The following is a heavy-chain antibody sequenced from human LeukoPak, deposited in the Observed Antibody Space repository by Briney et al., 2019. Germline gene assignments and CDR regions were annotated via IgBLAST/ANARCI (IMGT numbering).Heavy chain of an antibody. CDR3: ARPQLPRGDPWFDP. D-gene: IGHD2-2*01. V-gene: IGHV1-2*02. CDR2: INPNSGGT. Sequence: ASVKVSCKASGYTFTGYYMHWVRQAPGQGLEWMGWINPNSGGTNYAQKFQGRVTMTRVTSISTAYMELSRPRSDDTAVYYCARPQLPRGDPWFDPWGQGTLVTVSS. J-gene: IGHJ5*02. CDR1: GYTFTGYY.